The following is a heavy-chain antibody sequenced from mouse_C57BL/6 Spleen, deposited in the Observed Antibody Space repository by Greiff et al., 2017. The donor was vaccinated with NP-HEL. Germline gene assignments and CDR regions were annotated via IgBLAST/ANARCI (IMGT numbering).Heavy chain of an antibody. Sequence: EVKLMESGGGLVQPGGSMKLSCVASGFTFSNYWMNWVRQSPEKGLEWVAQIRLKSDNYATHYAESVKGRFTISRDDSKSSVYLQMNNLRAEDTGIYYCTGGITTVVADWYFDVWGTGTTVTVSS. D-gene: IGHD1-1*01. V-gene: IGHV6-3*01. CDR3: TGGITTVVADWYFDV. CDR2: IRLKSDNYAT. CDR1: GFTFSNYW. J-gene: IGHJ1*03.